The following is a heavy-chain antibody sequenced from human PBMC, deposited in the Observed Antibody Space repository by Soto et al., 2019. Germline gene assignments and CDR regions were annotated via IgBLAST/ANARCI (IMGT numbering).Heavy chain of an antibody. J-gene: IGHJ6*01. Sequence: GRNLRLSCAAYGFMFDNYAMGCVRQAPGKGLEWVSAITGSGGGTYYADSVKGRFTVSRDNSKNTLYLQMHSLRAEDAAIFYCAKWDTQGSRTPAVGGNYYYYDIDVWGQRT. D-gene: IGHD5-18*01. CDR3: AKWDTQGSRTPAVGGNYYYYDIDV. CDR1: GFMFDNYA. CDR2: ITGSGGGT. V-gene: IGHV3-23*01.